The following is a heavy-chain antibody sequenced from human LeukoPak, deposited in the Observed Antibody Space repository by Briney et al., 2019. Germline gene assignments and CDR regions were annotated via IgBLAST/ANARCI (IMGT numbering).Heavy chain of an antibody. CDR1: GFTVSSNY. D-gene: IGHD2-21*01. V-gene: IGHV3-66*01. Sequence: GGSLRLSCAASGFTVSSNYMNWVRQAPGKGLEWVSLLSNTENSFYADSVKGRFTLSRDISNNTLYLHMHSLRGEDTAVYFCARAIGVVDCGTQTCYPYHFDKWGRGTLVTVSS. J-gene: IGHJ4*02. CDR2: LSNTENS. CDR3: ARAIGVVDCGTQTCYPYHFDK.